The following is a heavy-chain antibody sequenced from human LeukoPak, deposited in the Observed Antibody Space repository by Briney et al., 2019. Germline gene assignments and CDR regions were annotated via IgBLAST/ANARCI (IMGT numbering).Heavy chain of an antibody. J-gene: IGHJ4*02. CDR1: GFSFTTYW. CDR2: INQDGSEK. Sequence: AGGSLRLSCAASGFSFTTYWMSWVRQAPGKGLEWVANINQDGSEKYYVDSVKGRFTISRDNAKNSMYLQMNSLRAEDTAVYYCARDSSSWYSYFDYWGQGTLVTVSS. CDR3: ARDSSSWYSYFDY. V-gene: IGHV3-7*01. D-gene: IGHD6-13*01.